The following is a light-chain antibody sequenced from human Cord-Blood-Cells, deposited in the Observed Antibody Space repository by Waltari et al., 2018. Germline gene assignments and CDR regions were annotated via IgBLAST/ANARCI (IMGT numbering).Light chain of an antibody. CDR2: DVS. V-gene: IGLV2-14*01. CDR1: SSDAGVYNY. Sequence: QSALTQPASVSGSPGQSIPISGTGTSSDAGVYNYVSWYQQHPGKAPNLMIYDVSNRPSGVSNRFSGSKSGNTASLTISGLQAEDEADYYCSSYTSSSTVVFGGGTKLTVL. CDR3: SSYTSSSTVV. J-gene: IGLJ2*01.